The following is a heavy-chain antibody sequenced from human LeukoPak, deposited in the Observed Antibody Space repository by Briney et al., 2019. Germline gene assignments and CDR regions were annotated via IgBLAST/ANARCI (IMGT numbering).Heavy chain of an antibody. J-gene: IGHJ4*02. CDR3: AKSHSEAQRGYFDY. CDR1: RFTFSSSA. Sequence: GGSLRLSCAASRFTFSSSAMSWDRQAPGKGLEWVSTISDSGGSTYYADSVKGRFTISRDNSKSTLYLQVNSLRAEDTAVYYCAKSHSEAQRGYFDYWGQGTLVTVSS. D-gene: IGHD3-10*01. CDR2: ISDSGGST. V-gene: IGHV3-23*01.